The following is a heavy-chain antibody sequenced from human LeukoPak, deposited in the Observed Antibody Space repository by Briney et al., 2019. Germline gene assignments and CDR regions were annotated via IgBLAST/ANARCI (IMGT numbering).Heavy chain of an antibody. Sequence: PGGSLRLSCAASGFTFSSYGMHWVRQAPGKGLEWVAVISYDGSNKYYADSVKGRFTISRDNSKNTLYLQMNSLRAEDTAVYYCAKEKRPKGYFDYWGQGTLVTVSS. CDR1: GFTFSSYG. D-gene: IGHD6-25*01. CDR2: ISYDGSNK. J-gene: IGHJ4*02. CDR3: AKEKRPKGYFDY. V-gene: IGHV3-30*18.